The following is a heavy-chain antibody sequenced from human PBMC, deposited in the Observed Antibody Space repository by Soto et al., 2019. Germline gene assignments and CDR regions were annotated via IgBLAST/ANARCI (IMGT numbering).Heavy chain of an antibody. CDR2: IYPGDSDT. V-gene: IGHV5-51*01. CDR1: GYSFSNYW. D-gene: IGHD3-22*01. CDR3: ARQRYYDSSGYYSPGWFDP. J-gene: IGHJ5*02. Sequence: GESLKISCKASGYSFSNYWIGWVRQMPGKGLEWMGIIYPGDSDTRYSPSFQGQVTISADKSISTAYLQWSSLKASDTAMYYCARQRYYDSSGYYSPGWFDPWGQGTLVTVSS.